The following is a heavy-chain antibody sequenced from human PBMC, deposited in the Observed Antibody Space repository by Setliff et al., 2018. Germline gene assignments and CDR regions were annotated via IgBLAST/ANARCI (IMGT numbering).Heavy chain of an antibody. CDR2: IHSSGRS. CDR3: ARERSYYYDSSGFYYEGRHFDY. CDR1: DVSISGYY. J-gene: IGHJ4*02. D-gene: IGHD3-22*01. Sequence: TSETLSLTCTVSDVSISGYYWSWIRQPPGKGLEWIGYIHSSGRSNYNPSLKSRVTTSIDTSKNQFSLKLSSVTAADTAVYYCARERSYYYDSSGFYYEGRHFDYWGQGTLVTVSS. V-gene: IGHV4-4*08.